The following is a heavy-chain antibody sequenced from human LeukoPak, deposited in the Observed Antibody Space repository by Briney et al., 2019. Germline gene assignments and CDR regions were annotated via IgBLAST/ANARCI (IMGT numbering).Heavy chain of an antibody. CDR3: ARSRGSGSYRYFDY. J-gene: IGHJ4*02. CDR1: GFTFSSYS. D-gene: IGHD1-26*01. Sequence: PGGSLRLSCAASGFTFSSYSMNWVRQAPGKGLEWVSSISSSSSCIYYADSVKGRFTISRDNAKNSLYLQMNSLRAEDTAVYYCARSRGSGSYRYFDYWGQGTLVTVSS. V-gene: IGHV3-21*01. CDR2: ISSSSSCI.